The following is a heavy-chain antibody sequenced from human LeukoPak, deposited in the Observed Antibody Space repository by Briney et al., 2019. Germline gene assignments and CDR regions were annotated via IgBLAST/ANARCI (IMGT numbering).Heavy chain of an antibody. V-gene: IGHV1-46*01. CDR2: INPSGGST. CDR3: ARVGADDAFDI. Sequence: ASVKVSCKASGYTFTSYYMHWVRQAPGQGLEWMGIINPSGGSTSYAQKFQGRVTMTRDMSTSTAYMELRSLRSDDTAVYYCARVGADDAFDIWGQGTMVTVSS. J-gene: IGHJ3*02. CDR1: GYTFTSYY. D-gene: IGHD1-26*01.